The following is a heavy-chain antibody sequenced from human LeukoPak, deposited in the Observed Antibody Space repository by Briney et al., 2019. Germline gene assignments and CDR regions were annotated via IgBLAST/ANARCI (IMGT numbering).Heavy chain of an antibody. J-gene: IGHJ5*02. Sequence: SETLSLTCAVYGGSFSGYYWSWIRQPPGKGLEWIGEINHSGSTNYNPSLKSRVTISVDTSKNQFSLKLSSVTAADTAVYYCARDQREAWFDPWGQGTLVTVSS. V-gene: IGHV4-34*01. CDR1: GGSFSGYY. CDR2: INHSGST. D-gene: IGHD6-25*01. CDR3: ARDQREAWFDP.